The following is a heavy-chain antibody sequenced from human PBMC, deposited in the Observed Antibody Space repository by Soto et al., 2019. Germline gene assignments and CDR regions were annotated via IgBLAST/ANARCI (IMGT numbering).Heavy chain of an antibody. J-gene: IGHJ3*02. Sequence: PGGSLRLSCAASGFTVSSNYMSWVRQAPGKGLEWVSVIYSGGSTYYADSVKGRFTISRDNSKNTLYLQMNSLRAEDTAVYYCARDARGFTGGAFDIWGQGTMVTVSS. CDR3: ARDARGFTGGAFDI. D-gene: IGHD3-10*01. V-gene: IGHV3-66*01. CDR2: IYSGGST. CDR1: GFTVSSNY.